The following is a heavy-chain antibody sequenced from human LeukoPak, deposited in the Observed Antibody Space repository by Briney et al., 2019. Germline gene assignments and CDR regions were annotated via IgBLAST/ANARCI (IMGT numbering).Heavy chain of an antibody. V-gene: IGHV3-23*01. J-gene: IGHJ5*02. CDR3: VKDPSGVDP. CDR2: ITGSGTNT. CDR1: QFTFRNYA. Sequence: GGSLRPSCVASQFTFRNYAMSWVRQAPGKGLEWVAAITGSGTNTYYSDSVKGRFVISRDNSKNTLFLYANNLRAEDTAVYYCVKDPSGVDPWGQGTLVTVSS.